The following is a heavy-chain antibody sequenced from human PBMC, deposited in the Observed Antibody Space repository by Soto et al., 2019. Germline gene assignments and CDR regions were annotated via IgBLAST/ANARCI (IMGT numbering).Heavy chain of an antibody. CDR3: ARDSQYSTDWQRFDS. J-gene: IGHJ4*02. V-gene: IGHV1-18*01. CDR2: VNTYNGNP. D-gene: IGHD6-6*01. Sequence: QVRLVQSGVEVKKPGASVKVSCKASGYTFTNYAISWVRQAPGRGLEWMGWVNTYNGNPNYAQICQGRVTMTTDTSTGTAYMELRSLKSDDSAVYYCARDSQYSTDWQRFDSWGQGTLVTVSS. CDR1: GYTFTNYA.